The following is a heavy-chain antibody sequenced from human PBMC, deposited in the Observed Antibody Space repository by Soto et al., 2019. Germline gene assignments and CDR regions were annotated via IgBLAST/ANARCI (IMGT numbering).Heavy chain of an antibody. D-gene: IGHD1-26*01. CDR1: GYTFTGYF. J-gene: IGHJ4*02. Sequence: QVQLVQSGAEVKKPGASVKVSCKASGYTFTGYFIHWVRQAPGQGLEWMGWINPRSGDTNYAQNFQGRVTMTRDTSITTAYMELSTLRSDDTAVYYCAKGREVIMGAHYWGQGTLITVSS. CDR3: AKGREVIMGAHY. V-gene: IGHV1-2*02. CDR2: INPRSGDT.